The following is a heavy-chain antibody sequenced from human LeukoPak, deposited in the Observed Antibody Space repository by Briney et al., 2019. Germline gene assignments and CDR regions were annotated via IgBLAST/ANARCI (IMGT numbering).Heavy chain of an antibody. D-gene: IGHD3-22*01. CDR1: GYSFTDYY. J-gene: IGHJ3*02. V-gene: IGHV1-2*02. CDR3: ARAIGDAFDI. CDR2: INPNSGGT. Sequence: ASVKVSCKASGYSFTDYYIHWVRQAPGQGLEWMGWINPNSGGTNYAQKFQGRVTMTSDTSISTAYMELSRLRSDDTAVYYCARAIGDAFDIWGQGTMVTVSS.